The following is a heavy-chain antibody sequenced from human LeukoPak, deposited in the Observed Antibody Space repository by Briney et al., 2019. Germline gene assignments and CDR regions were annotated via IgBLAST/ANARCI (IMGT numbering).Heavy chain of an antibody. Sequence: GGSLRLSCAASGFTFSSYAMSWVRQAPGKALEWVSAISGSGGSTYYADSVKGRFTISRDNSKNALYLQMNSLRAEDTAVYYCAKSYSGSYSRSYFDYWGQGTLVTVSS. D-gene: IGHD1-26*01. CDR1: GFTFSSYA. V-gene: IGHV3-23*01. CDR2: ISGSGGST. J-gene: IGHJ4*02. CDR3: AKSYSGSYSRSYFDY.